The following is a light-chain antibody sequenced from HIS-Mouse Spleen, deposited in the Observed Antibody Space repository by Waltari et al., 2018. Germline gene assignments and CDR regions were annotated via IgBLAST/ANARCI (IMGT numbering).Light chain of an antibody. V-gene: IGLV3-10*01. Sequence: SYELTQPPSVSVSPGQTARITCSGDALPKKYAYWYQQKSGQAPVLVIYEDSKRPSGIPEEFSGSSSGTMATLTISGAQVEDEADYYCYSTDSSGNHWVFGGGTKLTVL. J-gene: IGLJ3*02. CDR3: YSTDSSGNHWV. CDR2: EDS. CDR1: ALPKKY.